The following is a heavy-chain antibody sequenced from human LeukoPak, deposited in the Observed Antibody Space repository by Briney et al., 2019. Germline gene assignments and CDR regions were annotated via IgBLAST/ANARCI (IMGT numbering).Heavy chain of an antibody. D-gene: IGHD1-1*01. CDR3: ARGRHNWFDP. CDR1: GGSVSSYY. Sequence: SETLSLTCTVSGGSVSSYYWSWIRQPPGKGLEWIGYIYYSGSTNYNPSLKSRVPISVDTSKNQFSLKLSSVTAADTAVYYCARGRHNWFDPWGQGTLVTVSS. CDR2: IYYSGST. J-gene: IGHJ5*02. V-gene: IGHV4-59*02.